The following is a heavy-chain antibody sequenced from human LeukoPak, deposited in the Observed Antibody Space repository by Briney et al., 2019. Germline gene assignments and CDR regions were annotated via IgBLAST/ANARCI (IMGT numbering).Heavy chain of an antibody. CDR2: IKQDGSEK. CDR3: AGYSRSSGWFDP. J-gene: IGHJ5*02. V-gene: IGHV3-7*01. CDR1: GFTLSSYW. Sequence: GGSLRLSCAASGFTLSSYWMSWVRQAPGKGPEWVANIKQDGSEKDYVDSVKGRFTISRDNAKNSLYLQMNSLRAEDTAVYYCAGYSRSSGWFDPWGQGTLVTVSS. D-gene: IGHD6-6*01.